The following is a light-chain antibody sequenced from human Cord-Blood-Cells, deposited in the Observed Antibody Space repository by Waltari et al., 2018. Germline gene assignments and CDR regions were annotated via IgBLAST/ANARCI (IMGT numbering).Light chain of an antibody. CDR1: SSDVGSYNL. J-gene: IGLJ2*01. V-gene: IGLV2-23*01. Sequence: QSALTPPASAYGSPGQSITLSCTGSSSDVGSYNLVSWYQQHPGKAPKLMIYEGSKRPSGVSNRFSGSKSGNTASLTISGLQAEDEADYYCCSYAGSVVFGGGTKLTVL. CDR2: EGS. CDR3: CSYAGSVV.